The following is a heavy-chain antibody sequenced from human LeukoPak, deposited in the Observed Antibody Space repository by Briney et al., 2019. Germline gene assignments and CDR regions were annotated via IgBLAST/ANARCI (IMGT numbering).Heavy chain of an antibody. V-gene: IGHV3-15*01. CDR2: IKSKTDGGTT. CDR1: GFTFTNAW. J-gene: IGHJ6*02. Sequence: GGSLRLSCAASGFTFTNAWMNWVRQAPGKGLEWVGRIKSKTDGGTTGYAAPVKGRFTISRDDSKNTLYLQMNSLKSEDTAVYYRTTEASKWNYFLSNYYYGMDVWGQGTTVTVSS. CDR3: TTEASKWNYFLSNYYYGMDV. D-gene: IGHD2/OR15-2a*01.